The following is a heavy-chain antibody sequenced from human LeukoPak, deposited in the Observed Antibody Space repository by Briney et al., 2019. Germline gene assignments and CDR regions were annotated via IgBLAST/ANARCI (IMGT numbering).Heavy chain of an antibody. D-gene: IGHD1-26*01. V-gene: IGHV5-51*01. CDR2: IYPDDSDT. CDR3: ARPESVGAIDAFDI. J-gene: IGHJ3*02. CDR1: GYSFTSYW. Sequence: KFGESLKISCKGSGYSFTSYWIGWVRQMPGKGLEWMGIIYPDDSDTRYSPSFQGQVTISADKSISTAYLQWSSLEASDTAMYYCARPESVGAIDAFDIWGQGTMVTVSS.